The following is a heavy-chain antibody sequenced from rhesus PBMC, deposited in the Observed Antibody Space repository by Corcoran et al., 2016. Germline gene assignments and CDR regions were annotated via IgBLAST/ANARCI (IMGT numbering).Heavy chain of an antibody. CDR3: AKGVSWNYNY. Sequence: EVTLVESGGCLATPGGSLSLTCAVPGFSFISSWVNLVLHAPGKGLDGFVAINSGGGRTYYADSVKGRFTIARDNSKNTLSLQMNILRAEDTAVYYCAKGVSWNYNYWGQGVLVTVSS. CDR2: INSGGGRT. J-gene: IGHJ4*01. D-gene: IGHD1-1*01. V-gene: IGHV3S25*01. CDR1: GFSFISSW.